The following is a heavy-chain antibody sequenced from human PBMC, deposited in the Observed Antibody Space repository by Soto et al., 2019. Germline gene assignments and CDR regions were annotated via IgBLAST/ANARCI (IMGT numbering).Heavy chain of an antibody. CDR1: RFTLSDYY. V-gene: IGHV3-11*01. CDR2: IRGSTNAI. CDR3: AIALTAERYCCMDV. J-gene: IGHJ6*01. Sequence: GGSLRLSCVVSRFTLSDYYMTWIRQAPGKGLEWIAFIRGSTNAIKYADSVKGRFTISWDSAKKSLSLQMNSLRAEDTAIYYCAIALTAERYCCMDV. D-gene: IGHD5-18*01.